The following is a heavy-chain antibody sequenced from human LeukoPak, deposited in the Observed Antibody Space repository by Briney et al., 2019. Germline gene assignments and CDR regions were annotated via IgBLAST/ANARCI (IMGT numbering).Heavy chain of an antibody. J-gene: IGHJ2*01. CDR1: GFTFSSYT. V-gene: IGHV3-21*01. CDR3: ARERDYYDSSAYVNWYLDL. D-gene: IGHD3-22*01. CDR2: ISSSSDHI. Sequence: GGSLRLSCAAPGFTFSSYTMNWVRQAPGKGLEWVSSISSSSDHIYYADSVKGRFTISRDNAKNSLYLQMNSLRAEDTAVYYCARERDYYDSSAYVNWYLDLWGRGTLVTVSS.